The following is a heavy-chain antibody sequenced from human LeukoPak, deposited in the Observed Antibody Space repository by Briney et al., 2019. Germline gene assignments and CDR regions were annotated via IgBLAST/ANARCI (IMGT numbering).Heavy chain of an antibody. CDR3: ATDSGSSRIFDY. CDR2: FDPEDGET. J-gene: IGHJ4*02. CDR1: GYTFTGYY. D-gene: IGHD1-26*01. Sequence: GASVKVSCKASGYTFTGYYMHWVRQAPGKGLEWMGGFDPEDGETIYAQKFQGRVTMTEDTSTDTAYMELSSLRSEDTAVYYCATDSGSSRIFDYWGQGTLVTVSS. V-gene: IGHV1-24*01.